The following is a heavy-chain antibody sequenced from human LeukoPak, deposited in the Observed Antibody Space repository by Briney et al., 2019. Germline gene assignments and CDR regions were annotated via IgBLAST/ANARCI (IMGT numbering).Heavy chain of an antibody. CDR3: ARVRRRIQLWSSKSAGYFDY. Sequence: SETLSLTCAVYGGSFSGYYWSWIRQPPGKGLEWIGEINHSGSTNYNPSLKSRVTISVDTSKNQFSLKLSSVTAADTAVYYCARVRRRIQLWSSKSAGYFDYWGQGTLVTVSS. CDR1: GGSFSGYY. D-gene: IGHD5-18*01. CDR2: INHSGST. J-gene: IGHJ4*02. V-gene: IGHV4-34*01.